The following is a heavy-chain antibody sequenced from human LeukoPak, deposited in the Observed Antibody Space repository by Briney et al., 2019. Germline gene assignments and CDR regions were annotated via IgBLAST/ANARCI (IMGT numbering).Heavy chain of an antibody. CDR3: ARAPGTAERFLAPFDY. D-gene: IGHD3-3*01. V-gene: IGHV4-59*01. CDR1: GGSISSYY. Sequence: PSETLSLTCTVSGGSISSYYWSWIRQPPGKGLEWIGYIYYSGSTNYNPSLKSRVTISVDTSKNQFSLKLSSVTAADTAVYYCARAPGTAERFLAPFDYWGQGTLVTVSS. CDR2: IYYSGST. J-gene: IGHJ4*02.